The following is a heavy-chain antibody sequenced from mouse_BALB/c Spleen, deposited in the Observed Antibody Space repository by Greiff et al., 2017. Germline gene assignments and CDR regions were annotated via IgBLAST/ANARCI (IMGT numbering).Heavy chain of an antibody. CDR2: ISYSGST. D-gene: IGHD2-1*01. CDR3: ARSWGKAAWFAY. CDR1: GYSITSDYA. J-gene: IGHJ3*01. Sequence: EVQLVESGPGLVKPSQSLSLTCTVTGYSITSDYAWNWIRQFPGNKLEWMGYISYSGSTSYNPSLKSRISITRDTSKNQFFLQLNSVTTEDTATYYCARSWGKAAWFAYWGQGTLVTVSA. V-gene: IGHV3-2*02.